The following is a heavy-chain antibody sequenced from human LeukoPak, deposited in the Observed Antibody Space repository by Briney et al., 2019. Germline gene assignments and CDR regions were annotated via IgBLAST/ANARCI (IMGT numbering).Heavy chain of an antibody. CDR3: ATARGYGSGSYGVPFDY. J-gene: IGHJ4*02. Sequence: GASVKVSCKASGYTFTGYYMHRVRQAPGQGLEWMGWINPNSGGTNYAQKFQGRVTMTRDTSISTAYMELSRLRSDDTAGYYCATARGYGSGSYGVPFDYWGQGTLVTVSS. CDR2: INPNSGGT. CDR1: GYTFTGYY. V-gene: IGHV1-2*02. D-gene: IGHD3-10*01.